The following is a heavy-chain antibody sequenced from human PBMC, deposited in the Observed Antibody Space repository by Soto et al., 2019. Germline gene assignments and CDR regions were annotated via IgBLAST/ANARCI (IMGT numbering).Heavy chain of an antibody. D-gene: IGHD3-10*01. J-gene: IGHJ6*02. V-gene: IGHV4-59*01. CDR1: GGSISSYY. CDR3: ARSLYGSGSYYVYYYYYGMDV. CDR2: IYYSGST. Sequence: PSETLSLTCTVSGGSISSYYWSWIRQPPGKGLEWIGYIYYSGSTNYNPSLKSRVTISVDTSKNQFSLKLSSVTAADTAVYYCARSLYGSGSYYVYYYYYGMDVWGQGTTVTVSS.